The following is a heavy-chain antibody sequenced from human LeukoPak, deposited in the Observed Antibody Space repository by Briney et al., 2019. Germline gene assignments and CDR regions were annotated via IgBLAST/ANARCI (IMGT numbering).Heavy chain of an antibody. Sequence: GGSLRLSCAASGFTFITSWIHWVRQAPGKGLVWVSRINRDGSSTTYADSVKGRFTISRDNAKNTLYLQANSLRAEDTAVYYCARGAARCSGGHCYPDWGRGTLVTVSS. D-gene: IGHD2-15*01. CDR2: INRDGSST. J-gene: IGHJ4*02. CDR3: ARGAARCSGGHCYPD. V-gene: IGHV3-74*01. CDR1: GFTFITSW.